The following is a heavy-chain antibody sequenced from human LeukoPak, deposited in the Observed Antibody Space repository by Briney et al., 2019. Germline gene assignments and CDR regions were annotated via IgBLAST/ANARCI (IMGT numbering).Heavy chain of an antibody. CDR1: GASISSSSYY. J-gene: IGHJ4*02. V-gene: IGHV4-39*01. Sequence: SETLSLPCTVSGASISSSSYYWGWIRQPPGKGLEWIGSIYYSGSTYYNPSLKSRVTISVDTSKNQFSLKLSSVTAADTAVYYCARQVRRYYDSSGYPDYWGEGTLVTVSS. CDR2: IYYSGST. CDR3: ARQVRRYYDSSGYPDY. D-gene: IGHD3-22*01.